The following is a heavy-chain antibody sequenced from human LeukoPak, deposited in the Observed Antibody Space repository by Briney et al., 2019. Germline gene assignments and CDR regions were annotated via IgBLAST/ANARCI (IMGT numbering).Heavy chain of an antibody. V-gene: IGHV4-61*02. J-gene: IGHJ4*02. Sequence: PSETLSLTCTVSGGSISSGSYYWSWIRQPAGKGLEWIGRIYTSGSTNYNPSLKSRVTISVDTSKNQFSLKLSSVTAADTAVYYCVRSGYYDGADYWGQGTLVTVSS. CDR2: IYTSGST. D-gene: IGHD3-22*01. CDR1: GGSISSGSYY. CDR3: VRSGYYDGADY.